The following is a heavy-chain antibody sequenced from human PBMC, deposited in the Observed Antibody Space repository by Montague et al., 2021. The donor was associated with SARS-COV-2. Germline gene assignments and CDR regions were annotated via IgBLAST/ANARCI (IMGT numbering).Heavy chain of an antibody. J-gene: IGHJ4*02. CDR1: GGSISSYY. V-gene: IGHV4-59*01. CDR2: IYYSGST. D-gene: IGHD3-10*01. CDR3: ARADMVPGVTA. Sequence: SETLSLTCTVSGGSISSYYWSWILQPPGKGLEWIGYIYYSGSTNYNPSPKSRVTISVDTSKNQFSLQLSSVTAADTAVDYCARADMVPGVTAWGQGTLVTVSS.